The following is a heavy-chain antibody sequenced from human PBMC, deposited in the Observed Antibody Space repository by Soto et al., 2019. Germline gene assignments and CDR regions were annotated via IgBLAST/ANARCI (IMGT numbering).Heavy chain of an antibody. D-gene: IGHD5-18*01. Sequence: ASVKVSCKASGYTFTSYYMHWVRQAPGQGLEWMGIINPSGGGTSYAQKFQGRVTMTRDTSTSTVYMELSSLRSEDTAVYYCARVNLVDTAMGPFDYWGQGTLVTVSS. V-gene: IGHV1-46*01. CDR3: ARVNLVDTAMGPFDY. CDR1: GYTFTSYY. CDR2: INPSGGGT. J-gene: IGHJ4*02.